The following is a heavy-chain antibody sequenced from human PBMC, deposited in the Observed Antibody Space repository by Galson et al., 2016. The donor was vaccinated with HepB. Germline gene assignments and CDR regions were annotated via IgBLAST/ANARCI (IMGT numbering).Heavy chain of an antibody. CDR2: TYYRSKWYN. CDR1: GDSVSSNTAA. V-gene: IGHV6-1*01. J-gene: IGHJ3*02. CDR3: ARVYCIGTNCYPPPSKGTFDI. D-gene: IGHD2-2*01. Sequence: CAISGDSVSSNTAAWSWIRQSPSRGLEWLGGTYYRSKWYNDYAVSVKSRVTINPDTSKNQFSLQLSPVTPDDTAIYYCARVYCIGTNCYPPPSKGTFDIWGQGTVVTVSS.